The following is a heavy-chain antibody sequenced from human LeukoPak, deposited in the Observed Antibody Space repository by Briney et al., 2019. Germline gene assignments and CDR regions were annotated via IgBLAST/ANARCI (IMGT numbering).Heavy chain of an antibody. V-gene: IGHV3-48*03. CDR1: GYSLSDYE. J-gene: IGHJ4*02. CDR2: IWSSGTVT. Sequence: GGSLTLSCAGSGYSLSDYEMNWVRQAPGKGLEWVAYIWSSGTVTHYAVSVKDRFTISRDNGKNSLYLQMNSLRAEDTAVYYCATERSFCEGDCSDYWGQGTLVTVSS. CDR3: ATERSFCEGDCSDY. D-gene: IGHD2-21*01.